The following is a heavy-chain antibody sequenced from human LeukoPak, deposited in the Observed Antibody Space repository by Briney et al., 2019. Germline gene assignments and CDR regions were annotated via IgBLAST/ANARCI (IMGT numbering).Heavy chain of an antibody. CDR2: INHSGST. CDR3: ASFPLLTGYHGNWFDP. Sequence: SETLSLTCAVYGGSFSGYYWSWIRQPPGKGLEWIGEINHSGSTNYNPSLKSRVTISVDTSKNQFSLKLSSVTAADTAVYYCASFPLLTGYHGNWFDPWGQGTLVTVSS. J-gene: IGHJ5*02. V-gene: IGHV4-34*01. CDR1: GGSFSGYY. D-gene: IGHD3-9*01.